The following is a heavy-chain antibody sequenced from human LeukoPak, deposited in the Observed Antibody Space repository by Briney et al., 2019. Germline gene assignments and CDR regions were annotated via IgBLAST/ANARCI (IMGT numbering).Heavy chain of an antibody. CDR3: ARISFQTGGYSGYDTYYFDY. J-gene: IGHJ4*02. CDR1: GGSISSYY. Sequence: SETLSLTCSVSGGSISSYYWSWIRQPPEKGLEWIGYINYSGYSNYSPSLKSRVTISEDRSKNQFSLKLSSVTAADTAVYYCARISFQTGGYSGYDTYYFDYWGQGTLVTVPS. CDR2: INYSGYS. D-gene: IGHD5-12*01. V-gene: IGHV4-59*01.